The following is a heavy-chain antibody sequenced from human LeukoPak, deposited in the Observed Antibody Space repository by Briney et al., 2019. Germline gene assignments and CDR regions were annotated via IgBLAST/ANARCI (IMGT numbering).Heavy chain of an antibody. CDR2: INPNSGGT. D-gene: IGHD3-10*01. CDR3: ARARVVRGVIITAASIDY. CDR1: GYTFTGYY. V-gene: IGHV1-2*02. J-gene: IGHJ4*02. Sequence: WASVKVSCKASGYTFTGYYMHWVRQAPGQGLEWMGWINPNSGGTNYAQKFQGRVTMTRDTSISTAYMELSRLRSDDTAVYYCARARVVRGVIITAASIDYWGQGTLVTVSS.